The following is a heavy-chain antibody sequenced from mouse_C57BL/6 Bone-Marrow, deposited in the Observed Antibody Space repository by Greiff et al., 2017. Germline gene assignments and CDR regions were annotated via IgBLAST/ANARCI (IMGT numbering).Heavy chain of an antibody. CDR2: ISSGSSTI. D-gene: IGHD2-3*01. V-gene: IGHV5-17*01. CDR3: ARGGYYGFAY. Sequence: EVKVEESGGGLVKPGGSLKLSCAASGFTFSDYGMHWVRQAPEKGLEWVAYISSGSSTIYYADTVKGRFTISRDNAKNTLFLQMTSLRSEDTAMYYCARGGYYGFAYWGQGTLVTVSA. J-gene: IGHJ3*01. CDR1: GFTFSDYG.